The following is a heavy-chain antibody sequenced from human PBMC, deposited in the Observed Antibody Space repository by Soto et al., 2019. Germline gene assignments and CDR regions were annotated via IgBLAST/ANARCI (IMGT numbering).Heavy chain of an antibody. Sequence: ASVKVSCKASGYTFTNYAIHWVRQAPGQRLEWMGWINAGNGNTKYSQKFQGRVTITRDTSASTAYMELSSLRSEDTAVYYCARTQLLWFGESLYGMDVWGQGTTVTVSS. D-gene: IGHD3-10*01. J-gene: IGHJ6*02. CDR3: ARTQLLWFGESLYGMDV. CDR2: INAGNGNT. V-gene: IGHV1-3*01. CDR1: GYTFTNYA.